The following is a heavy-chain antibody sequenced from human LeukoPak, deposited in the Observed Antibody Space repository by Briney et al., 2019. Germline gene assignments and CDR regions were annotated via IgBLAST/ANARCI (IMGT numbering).Heavy chain of an antibody. CDR2: IYHSANN. V-gene: IGHV4-38-2*02. CDR3: AGRWGTVVRGVIDY. D-gene: IGHD3-10*01. J-gene: IGHJ4*02. Sequence: SETLSLTCTVSGYSISTGYYRGWIRQSPGKGLEWIAIIYHSANNYYNPSLKSRVTISVDTTKNQLSLKLSSVPAADTAVYYCAGRWGTVVRGVIDYWGQGTLVTVSS. CDR1: GYSISTGYY.